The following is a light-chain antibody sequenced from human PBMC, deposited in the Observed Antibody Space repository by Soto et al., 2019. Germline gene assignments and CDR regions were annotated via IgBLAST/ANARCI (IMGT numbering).Light chain of an antibody. V-gene: IGKV1-9*01. CDR3: QQRKSYPIT. J-gene: IGKJ5*01. CDR1: QDINTY. Sequence: DIQLTQSPSFLSASVGDRVTITCRASQDINTYLAWYQQKPGKAPKLLFFAASTLQNGDQSRFSGSGSGTEFTVTITSLQPEDFATYYCQQRKSYPITFGQGTRLEIK. CDR2: AAS.